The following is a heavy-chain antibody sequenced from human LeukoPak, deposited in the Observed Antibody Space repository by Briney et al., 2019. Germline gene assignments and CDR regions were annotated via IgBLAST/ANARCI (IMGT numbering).Heavy chain of an antibody. Sequence: SETLSLTCSVSGASFSTNYWSWIRQPPGRGLEWIGYVFDSGSTNYNPSLKSRVTISVDTSKNQFSLKLSSVTAADTAVYYCARHSFGDYYDSSGYYYGEYYFDYWGQGTLVTVSS. CDR1: GASFSTNY. CDR3: ARHSFGDYYDSSGYYYGEYYFDY. D-gene: IGHD3-22*01. CDR2: VFDSGST. V-gene: IGHV4-59*08. J-gene: IGHJ4*02.